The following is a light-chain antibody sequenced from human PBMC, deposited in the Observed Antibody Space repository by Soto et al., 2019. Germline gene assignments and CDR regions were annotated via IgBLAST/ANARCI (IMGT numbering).Light chain of an antibody. CDR3: AAWDDSLNGSVV. V-gene: IGLV1-44*01. J-gene: IGLJ2*01. Sequence: QSVLTQPPSASGTPGQRVTISCSGSSSKIGSNTVNWYQQLPGTAPKLLIYSNNQRPSGVPDRFSGSKSGTSASLAISGLQSADEADYYCAAWDDSLNGSVVFGGGTKLTVL. CDR1: SSKIGSNT. CDR2: SNN.